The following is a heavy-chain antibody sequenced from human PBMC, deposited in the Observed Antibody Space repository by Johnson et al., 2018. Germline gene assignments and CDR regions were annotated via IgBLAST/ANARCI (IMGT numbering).Heavy chain of an antibody. V-gene: IGHV3-33*01. CDR1: GFTFSSYG. J-gene: IGHJ6*02. CDR2: IWYDGSNK. CDR3: ARVPEYYYYGMDV. Sequence: QVQLQESGGGVVQPGRSLRLSCAASGFTFSSYGMHWVRQAPGKGLEWVAVIWYDGSNKYYADSVKGRFTISRDNSKNTLYLQMNSLRAEDTAVYYCARVPEYYYYGMDVWGQGTTVTVSS. D-gene: IGHD1-14*01.